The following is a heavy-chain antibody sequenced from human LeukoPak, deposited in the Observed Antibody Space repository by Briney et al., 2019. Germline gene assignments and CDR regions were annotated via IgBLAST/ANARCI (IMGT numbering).Heavy chain of an antibody. Sequence: SETLSLTCTVSGGSISSSSYYWGWIRQPPGKGLEWIGSIYYSGSTYYNPSLKSRATISVDTTKNQFSLKLSSVTAADTAVYYCARTLDYYGSGREVDYWGQGTLVTVSS. V-gene: IGHV4-39*01. D-gene: IGHD3-10*01. CDR1: GGSISSSSYY. CDR3: ARTLDYYGSGREVDY. J-gene: IGHJ4*02. CDR2: IYYSGST.